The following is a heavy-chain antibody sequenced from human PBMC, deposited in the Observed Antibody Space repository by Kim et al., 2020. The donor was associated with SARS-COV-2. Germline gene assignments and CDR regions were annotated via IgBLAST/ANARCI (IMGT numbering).Heavy chain of an antibody. CDR1: GYSFTSYW. V-gene: IGHV5-51*01. CDR2: IYPGDYDT. J-gene: IGHJ4*02. D-gene: IGHD5-12*01. Sequence: GESLKISCKGSGYSFTSYWIGWVRQMPGKGLEWMGIIYPGDYDTRYSPSFQGQVTISADKSISTAYLQWSSLKASDTAMYYCARLKGRWLQLSFFDYWGQGTLVTVSS. CDR3: ARLKGRWLQLSFFDY.